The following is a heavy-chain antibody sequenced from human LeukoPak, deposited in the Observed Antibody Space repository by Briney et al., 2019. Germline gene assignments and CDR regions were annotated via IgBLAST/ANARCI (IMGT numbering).Heavy chain of an antibody. Sequence: GGSLRLSCAASGFTFSSYAMSWVRQAPGKGLEWVSAISGSGGSTYYADSVKGRFTISRDNSKNTLYLQMNSLRAEDTAVYYCAKDLEQQLVLYNWFDHWGQGTLVTVSS. CDR2: ISGSGGST. J-gene: IGHJ5*02. CDR3: AKDLEQQLVLYNWFDH. D-gene: IGHD6-13*01. V-gene: IGHV3-23*01. CDR1: GFTFSSYA.